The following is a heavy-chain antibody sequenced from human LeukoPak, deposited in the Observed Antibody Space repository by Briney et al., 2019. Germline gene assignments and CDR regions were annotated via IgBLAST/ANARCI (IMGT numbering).Heavy chain of an antibody. D-gene: IGHD6-6*01. CDR3: TRGFRVAARPLNDY. CDR2: INTDETST. CDR1: GFTFSHFW. Sequence: GGSLRLSCAASGFTFSHFWMPWVRQAPGKGLEWVSRINTDETSTGYADSVKGRFTISRDNAENTIYLQMNRLRVEDTAVYYCTRGFRVAARPLNDYWGQGTLVTVSS. J-gene: IGHJ4*02. V-gene: IGHV3-74*01.